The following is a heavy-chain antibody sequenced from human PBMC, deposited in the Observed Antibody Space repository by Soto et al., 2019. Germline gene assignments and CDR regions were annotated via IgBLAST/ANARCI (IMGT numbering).Heavy chain of an antibody. Sequence: SETLSLTCTVSGGSISSYYWSWIRQPPGKGLEWIGYIYYSGSTNYNPSLKSRVTISVDTSKNQFSLKLSSVTAADTAVYYCARSGGVTGTKYPTQVDYWGQGTLVTVSS. J-gene: IGHJ4*02. CDR1: GGSISSYY. D-gene: IGHD1-7*01. CDR2: IYYSGST. CDR3: ARSGGVTGTKYPTQVDY. V-gene: IGHV4-59*01.